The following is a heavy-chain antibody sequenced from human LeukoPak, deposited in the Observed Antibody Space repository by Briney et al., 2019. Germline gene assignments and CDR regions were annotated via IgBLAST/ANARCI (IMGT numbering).Heavy chain of an antibody. CDR3: ARGIGDYYYYGMDV. D-gene: IGHD2-15*01. Sequence: SETLSLTCTVSGGSISSYYWSWIRQPPGKGLEWIGYIYYSGSTNYNPSLKSRVTISVDTSKNQFSLKLSSVTAADTAVYYCARGIGDYYYYGMDVWGQGTTVTVSS. J-gene: IGHJ6*02. CDR1: GGSISSYY. V-gene: IGHV4-59*08. CDR2: IYYSGST.